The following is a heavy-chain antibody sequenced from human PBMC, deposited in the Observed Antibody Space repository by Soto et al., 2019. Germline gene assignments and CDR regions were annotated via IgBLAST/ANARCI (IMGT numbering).Heavy chain of an antibody. D-gene: IGHD2-15*01. J-gene: IGHJ6*02. CDR1: GGTFSSYA. V-gene: IGHV1-69*13. CDR2: IIPIFGTA. CDR3: ARPPNHLVEVADIYYGMDV. Sequence: SVKVSCKASGGTFSSYAISWVRQAPGQGLEWMGGIIPIFGTANYAQKFQGRVTITADESTSTAYMELSSLRSEDTAVYYCARPPNHLVEVADIYYGMDVWGQGTTVTVYS.